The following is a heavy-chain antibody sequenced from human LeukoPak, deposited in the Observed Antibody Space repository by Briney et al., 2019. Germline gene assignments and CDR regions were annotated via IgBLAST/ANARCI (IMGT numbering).Heavy chain of an antibody. CDR3: AKNRGGPYYYYGMDV. CDR2: ISGSGGST. Sequence: GGSLRLSCAASGFTFSSYAMSWVRQAPGKGLEWVSAISGSGGSTYYADSVKGRFTISRDNSKNTLYLQMNSLRAVDTAVYYCAKNRGGPYYYYGMDVWGQGTTVTVSS. D-gene: IGHD3-10*01. J-gene: IGHJ6*02. V-gene: IGHV3-23*01. CDR1: GFTFSSYA.